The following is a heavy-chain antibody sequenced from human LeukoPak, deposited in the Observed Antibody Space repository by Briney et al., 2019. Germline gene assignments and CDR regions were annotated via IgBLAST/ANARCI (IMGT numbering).Heavy chain of an antibody. D-gene: IGHD5-12*01. J-gene: IGHJ4*02. Sequence: ASVKVSCKASGYTFTGYYMHCVRQAPGHGLEWMGWINPNSGGTNYAQKFQGWVTMTRDTSISTAYMELSRLRSDDTAVYYCAREGPTGGYGFDYWGQGTLVTVSS. CDR2: INPNSGGT. V-gene: IGHV1-2*04. CDR3: AREGPTGGYGFDY. CDR1: GYTFTGYY.